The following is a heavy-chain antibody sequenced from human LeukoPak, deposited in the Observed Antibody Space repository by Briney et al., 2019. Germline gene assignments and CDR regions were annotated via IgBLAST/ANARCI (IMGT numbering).Heavy chain of an antibody. CDR3: ARGGSTSWYGFDY. J-gene: IGHJ4*02. CDR2: TYSGGNT. D-gene: IGHD6-13*01. Sequence: PGGSLRLSCVASGFMFSDYAMSWVRQAPGKGLEWVSVTYSGGNTYCADSVKGRFTMSRDNSKNTLHLQMNSLSAEDTAVYYCARGGSTSWYGFDYWGQGTLVTVSS. CDR1: GFMFSDYA. V-gene: IGHV3-66*01.